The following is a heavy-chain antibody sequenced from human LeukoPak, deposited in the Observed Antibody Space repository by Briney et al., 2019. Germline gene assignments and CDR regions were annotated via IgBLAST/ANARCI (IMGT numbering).Heavy chain of an antibody. CDR2: IYYSGST. V-gene: IGHV4-31*03. Sequence: PSETLSLTCTVSGGSISSGGYYWSWIRQHPGKGLEWIGYIYYSGSTYYNPSLKSRVTISVDTSKNQFSLKLSSVTAADTAVYYCARSSVDYYDSGSYLDYWGQGTLVTVSS. CDR3: ARSSVDYYDSGSYLDY. CDR1: GGSISSGGYY. D-gene: IGHD3-10*01. J-gene: IGHJ4*02.